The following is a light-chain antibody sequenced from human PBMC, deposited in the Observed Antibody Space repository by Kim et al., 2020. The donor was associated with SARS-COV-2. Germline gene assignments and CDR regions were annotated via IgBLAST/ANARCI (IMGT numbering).Light chain of an antibody. J-gene: IGLJ2*01. CDR1: KLGDKY. Sequence: SYELTQPPSVSVSPGQTASITCSGDKLGDKYACWYQQKPGQSPVLVIYQDSKRPSGIPERLFGSNSGNTATLTISGTQAMDEADYYCQAWDSSTVVFGGG. CDR2: QDS. V-gene: IGLV3-1*01. CDR3: QAWDSSTVV.